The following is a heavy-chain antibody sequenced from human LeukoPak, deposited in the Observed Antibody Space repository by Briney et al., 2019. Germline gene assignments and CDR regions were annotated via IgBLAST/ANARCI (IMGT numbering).Heavy chain of an antibody. V-gene: IGHV3-23*01. CDR1: GFTFSSNP. D-gene: IGHD3-22*01. CDR2: ISESGGST. Sequence: GGSLRLSCAASGFTFSSNPMTWVRQAPGKGLEWVSAISESGGSTYYADSVKGRFTISRDNSKNTLYLQMNSLRAEDTAVYYCASEGTNYYDSSGYDYWGQGTLVTASS. J-gene: IGHJ4*02. CDR3: ASEGTNYYDSSGYDY.